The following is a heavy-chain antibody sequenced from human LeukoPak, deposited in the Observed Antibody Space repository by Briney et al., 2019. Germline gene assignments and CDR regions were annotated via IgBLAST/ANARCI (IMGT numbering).Heavy chain of an antibody. CDR1: GFTFNIYD. J-gene: IGHJ4*02. Sequence: GGSLRLSCAASGFTFNIYDMHWVRQTAGKGLEWVSTLATAGDTYYPGSVKGRFTISRENAKNSLYLQMNNLRAGDTAVYYCARGPLGGSPYRTFDHWGQGTLVTVSS. V-gene: IGHV3-13*01. CDR2: LATAGDT. D-gene: IGHD1-26*01. CDR3: ARGPLGGSPYRTFDH.